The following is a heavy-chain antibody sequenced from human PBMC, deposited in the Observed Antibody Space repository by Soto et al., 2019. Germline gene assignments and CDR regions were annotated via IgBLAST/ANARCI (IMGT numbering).Heavy chain of an antibody. CDR2: IKSKTDGGTT. Sequence: GGSLRLSCAASGFTFSNAWMNWVRQAPGKGLEWVGRIKSKTDGGTTDYAAPVKGRFTISRDDSKNTLYLQMNSLKTEDTAVYYSTTPTMRQRAYYYYGMDVWGQGTTVTVSS. J-gene: IGHJ6*02. CDR1: GFTFSNAW. D-gene: IGHD6-25*01. CDR3: TTPTMRQRAYYYYGMDV. V-gene: IGHV3-15*07.